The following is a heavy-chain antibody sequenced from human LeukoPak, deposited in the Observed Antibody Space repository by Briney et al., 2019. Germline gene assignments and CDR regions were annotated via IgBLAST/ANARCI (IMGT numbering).Heavy chain of an antibody. CDR3: ARAGYCTSTTCPDAFDI. CDR2: VYFDGDT. D-gene: IGHD2-2*01. Sequence: SETLSLTCTVSGDSIHSVYYFWGWIRQPPGKGLEWIGSVYFDGDTSYSPSLKSRVIISVDTSKNQFSLNLTSVTAADTAVYYCARAGYCTSTTCPDAFDIWGQVTKVTVSS. V-gene: IGHV4-39*07. J-gene: IGHJ3*02. CDR1: GDSIHSVYYF.